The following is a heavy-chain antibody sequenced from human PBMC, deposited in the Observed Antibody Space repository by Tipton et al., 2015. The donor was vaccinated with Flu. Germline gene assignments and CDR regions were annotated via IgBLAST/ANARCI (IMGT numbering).Heavy chain of an antibody. D-gene: IGHD3-22*01. CDR3: ARDGNPRYYYDSSGLFDY. CDR2: ISSSSSYI. CDR1: GFTFSSYS. J-gene: IGHJ4*02. V-gene: IGHV3-21*01. Sequence: SLRLSCAASGFTFSSYSMNWVRQAPGKGLEWVSSISSSSSYIYYADSVKGRFTISRDNAKNSLYLQMNSLRAEDTAVYYCARDGNPRYYYDSSGLFDYWGQGTLVTVSS.